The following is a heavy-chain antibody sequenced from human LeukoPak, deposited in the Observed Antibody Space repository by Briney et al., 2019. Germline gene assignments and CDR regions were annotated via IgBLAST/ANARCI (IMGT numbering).Heavy chain of an antibody. Sequence: GGSLRLSCAASGFTFSSYAMSWVRQAPGKGLEWVSAISGSGGSTYYADSVKGRFTISRDNSKNTLYLQMNSLRAEDTAVYYCATPLPVFFPPGVVVPAAMGRWFDPWGQGTLVTVSS. J-gene: IGHJ5*02. CDR2: ISGSGGST. D-gene: IGHD2-2*01. CDR3: ATPLPVFFPPGVVVPAAMGRWFDP. CDR1: GFTFSSYA. V-gene: IGHV3-23*01.